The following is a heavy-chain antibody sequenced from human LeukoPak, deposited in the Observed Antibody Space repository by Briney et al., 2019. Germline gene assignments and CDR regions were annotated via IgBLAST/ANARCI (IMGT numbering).Heavy chain of an antibody. Sequence: KPSETLSLTCAVYGGSFSGYYWSWIRQPPGKGLEWIGEINHSGSTNYNPSLKSRVTISVDTSKNQFSLKLSSVTAADTAVYYCARGYYDSSGYWPNYYYYYGMDVWGQGTTVTVSS. D-gene: IGHD3-22*01. CDR1: GGSFSGYY. V-gene: IGHV4-34*01. CDR3: ARGYYDSSGYWPNYYYYYGMDV. J-gene: IGHJ6*02. CDR2: INHSGST.